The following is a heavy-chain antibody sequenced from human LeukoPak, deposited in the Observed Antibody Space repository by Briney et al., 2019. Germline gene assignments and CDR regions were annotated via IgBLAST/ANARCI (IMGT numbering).Heavy chain of an antibody. CDR1: GYTFTGYY. D-gene: IGHD3-16*02. J-gene: IGHJ4*02. Sequence: GASVNLSCKASGYTFTGYYMHGVRQAPGQGLEWMGWINPNSGGTNYAQKFQGRVTMTRDTSISTAYMELSRLRSDDTAVYYCARDLGGVIVPLFDFDYWGQGTLVTVSS. CDR2: INPNSGGT. CDR3: ARDLGGVIVPLFDFDY. V-gene: IGHV1-2*02.